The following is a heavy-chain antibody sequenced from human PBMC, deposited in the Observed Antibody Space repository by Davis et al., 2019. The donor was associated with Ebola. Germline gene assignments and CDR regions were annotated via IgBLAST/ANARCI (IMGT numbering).Heavy chain of an antibody. V-gene: IGHV4-38-2*02. CDR3: ARVSSDWNHDY. D-gene: IGHD1-1*01. CDR2: LHYSGYT. CDR1: GYFIISDYY. Sequence: MPSETLSLTCSVSGYFIISDYYWGWVRQPPGKGREWIGSLHYSGYTYYNPSLKSRVTISVDTSKNQISLNVSSVTAADTAVYYCARVSSDWNHDYWGQGTLVTVSS. J-gene: IGHJ4*02.